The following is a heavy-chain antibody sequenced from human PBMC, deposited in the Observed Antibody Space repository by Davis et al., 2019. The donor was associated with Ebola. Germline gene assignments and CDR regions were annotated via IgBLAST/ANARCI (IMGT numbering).Heavy chain of an antibody. V-gene: IGHV1-2*06. CDR3: ARESRIVGATGHDAFDI. D-gene: IGHD1-26*01. J-gene: IGHJ3*02. CDR1: GYTFTSYD. CDR2: INPNSGGT. Sequence: ASVPVSCKASGYTFTSYDINWVRQATGQGLEWMGRINPNSGGTNYAQKFQGRVTMTRDTSISTAYMELSRLRSDDTAVYYCARESRIVGATGHDAFDIWGQGTMVTVSS.